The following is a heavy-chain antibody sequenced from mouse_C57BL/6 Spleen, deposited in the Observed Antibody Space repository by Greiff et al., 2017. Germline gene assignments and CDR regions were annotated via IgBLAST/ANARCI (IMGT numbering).Heavy chain of an antibody. J-gene: IGHJ3*01. CDR3: ARDDYDYDDGFAY. V-gene: IGHV3-6*01. CDR1: GYSITSGYY. D-gene: IGHD2-4*01. Sequence: EVKLLESGPGLVKPSQSLSLTCSVTGYSITSGYYWNWIRQFPGNKLEWMGYISYDGSNNYNPSLKNRISITRDTSKNQFFLKLKSVTTEDTATYYCARDDYDYDDGFAYWGQGTLVTVSA. CDR2: ISYDGSN.